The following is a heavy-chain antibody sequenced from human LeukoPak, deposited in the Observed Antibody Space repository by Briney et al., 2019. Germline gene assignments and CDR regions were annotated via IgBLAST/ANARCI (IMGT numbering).Heavy chain of an antibody. Sequence: PGRSLRLSCAASGFTFDDYAMYWVRQAPGKGLEWVSGISWNSGTIGYADSVKGRFTISRDNAKNSLYLQMNSLRGEDTALYYCAKGLYSGYYYVMDVWGQGTTVTVSS. D-gene: IGHD3-10*01. CDR1: GFTFDDYA. CDR2: ISWNSGTI. V-gene: IGHV3-9*01. J-gene: IGHJ6*02. CDR3: AKGLYSGYYYVMDV.